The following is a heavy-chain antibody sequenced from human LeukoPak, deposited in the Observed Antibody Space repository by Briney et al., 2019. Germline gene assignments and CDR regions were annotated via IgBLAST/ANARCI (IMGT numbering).Heavy chain of an antibody. CDR3: ARGGEQQLVGYP. CDR2: MNPNSGNT. V-gene: IGHV1-8*01. D-gene: IGHD6-13*01. Sequence: GAPVKVSCKASGYTFTSYDINWVRQATGQGLEWMGWMNPNSGNTGYAQKFQGRVTMTRNTSISTAYMELSRLRSEDTAVYYCARGGEQQLVGYPWGQETLVTVS. CDR1: GYTFTSYD. J-gene: IGHJ5*02.